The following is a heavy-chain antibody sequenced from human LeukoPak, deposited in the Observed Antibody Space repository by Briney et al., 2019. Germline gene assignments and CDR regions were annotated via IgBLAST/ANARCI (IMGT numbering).Heavy chain of an antibody. CDR3: ARGTYCGGDCYYLLDY. CDR1: GGSFGGYY. D-gene: IGHD2-21*02. V-gene: IGHV4-34*01. J-gene: IGHJ4*02. Sequence: SETLSLTCAVYGGSFGGYYWSWIRQPPGKGLEWIGEINHSGSTNYNPSLKSRVTISVDTSKNQFSLKLSSVTAADTAVYYCARGTYCGGDCYYLLDYWGQGTLVTVSS. CDR2: INHSGST.